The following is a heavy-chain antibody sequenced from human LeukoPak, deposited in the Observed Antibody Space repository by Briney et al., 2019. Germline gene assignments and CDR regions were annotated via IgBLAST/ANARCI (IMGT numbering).Heavy chain of an antibody. CDR1: GDSVSSNTAG. J-gene: IGHJ4*02. D-gene: IGHD6-6*01. CDR3: ARSVPSFDY. V-gene: IGHV6-1*01. Sequence: SQTLSLTCAISGDSVSSNTAGWNWIGQSPSRGLEWLGRTYYKSKWYNGYASSVKSRITINADTSKNQVSLQLNSVTPEDTAVYYCARSVPSFDYWGQGNLVIVSS. CDR2: TYYKSKWYN.